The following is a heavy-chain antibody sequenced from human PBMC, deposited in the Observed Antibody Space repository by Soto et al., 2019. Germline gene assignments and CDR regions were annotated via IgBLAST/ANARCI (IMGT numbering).Heavy chain of an antibody. CDR1: GGSFSDFA. J-gene: IGHJ4*02. Sequence: QVQLAQSGAEVRKPGSSVKVSCRASGGSFSDFAFSWVRQAPGQGLDWMGGTIPMFAATKYAQRFQGRITIIADESTSTIYLAVSSRTSDDSADYYVARACGVAVPAALSSYDEYTKHRIDSWGQGTLVCVSS. CDR3: ARACGVAVPAALSSYDEYTKHRIDS. V-gene: IGHV1-69*01. D-gene: IGHD6-25*01. CDR2: TIPMFAAT.